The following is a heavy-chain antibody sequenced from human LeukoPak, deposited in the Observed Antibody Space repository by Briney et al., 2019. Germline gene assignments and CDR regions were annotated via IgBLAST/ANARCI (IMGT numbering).Heavy chain of an antibody. J-gene: IGHJ4*02. D-gene: IGHD3-10*01. CDR2: ISGSSSTI. V-gene: IGHV3-48*01. CDR3: ARAPLLWFGELGADY. Sequence: GGSLRLSCAASGFTFSSYSMNWVRQAPGKGLEWVSYISGSSSTIYYADSVKGRFTISRDNAKNSLYLQMNSLRAEDTAVYYCARAPLLWFGELGADYWGQGTLVTVSS. CDR1: GFTFSSYS.